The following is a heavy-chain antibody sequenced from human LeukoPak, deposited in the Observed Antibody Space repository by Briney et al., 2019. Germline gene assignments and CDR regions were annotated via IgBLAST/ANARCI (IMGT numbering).Heavy chain of an antibody. CDR3: ARVWGVPAAFLDY. CDR2: INRDGSST. J-gene: IGHJ4*02. V-gene: IGHV3-74*01. Sequence: GGSLRLSCAASGFTFSNYWLHWVRQGPGKGLVWVSRINRDGSSTTYADSVKGRFTISRDNAKNTLYLQMNSLRAEDTAVYYCARVWGVPAAFLDYWGQGTLVTVSS. D-gene: IGHD2-2*01. CDR1: GFTFSNYW.